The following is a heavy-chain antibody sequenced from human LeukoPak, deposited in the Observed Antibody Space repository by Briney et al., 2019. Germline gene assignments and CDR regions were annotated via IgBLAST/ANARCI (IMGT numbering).Heavy chain of an antibody. J-gene: IGHJ4*02. CDR1: GYTFTSYG. CDR3: ARDVGRSYDLDY. V-gene: IGHV1-18*01. Sequence: GASVKVSCKASGYTFTSYGISWVRQAPGQGLEWMGWISAYNGNTDYAQSIQGRVTMTIDTSTSTVYMELRSLRSDDTAVYYCARDVGRSYDLDYWGQGTLVTVSS. CDR2: ISAYNGNT. D-gene: IGHD3-16*01.